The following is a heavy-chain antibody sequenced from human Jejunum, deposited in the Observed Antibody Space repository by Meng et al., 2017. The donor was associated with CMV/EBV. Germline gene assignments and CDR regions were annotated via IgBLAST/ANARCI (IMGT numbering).Heavy chain of an antibody. D-gene: IGHD3-3*01. CDR3: ARGIYDFWEPDY. CDR1: GDSITNNSHF. V-gene: IGHV4-39*07. J-gene: IGHJ4*02. CDR2: IYYTGTT. Sequence: QLQLQSAGPGLVKPSATLSLTCTVSGDSITNNSHFWGWIRQSPGKGLEWIGTIYYTGTTYNNPSLKSRVAISIDTSKNQFSLKLTSVTAADTAKYYCARGIYDFWEPDYWGQGTLVTGSS.